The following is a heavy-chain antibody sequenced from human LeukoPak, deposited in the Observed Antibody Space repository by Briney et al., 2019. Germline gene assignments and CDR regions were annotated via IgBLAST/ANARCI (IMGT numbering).Heavy chain of an antibody. V-gene: IGHV4-59*08. CDR3: ARLERGDYVGYFDY. Sequence: SETLSLTCTVSGGSISSYYWSWIRQPPGKGLEWIGYIYYSGSTNYNPSLKSRVTISVDTSKNQSSLKLSSVTAADTAVYYCARLERGDYVGYFDYWGQGTLVTVSS. D-gene: IGHD4-17*01. J-gene: IGHJ4*02. CDR1: GGSISSYY. CDR2: IYYSGST.